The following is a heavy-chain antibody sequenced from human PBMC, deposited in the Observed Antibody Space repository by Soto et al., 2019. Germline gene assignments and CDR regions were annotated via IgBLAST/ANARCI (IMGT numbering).Heavy chain of an antibody. J-gene: IGHJ4*02. Sequence: PSETLSLTCIVSGESISSSSYYWGWIRQPPGKGLEWIGSIYHSGRTYYNPSLKSRVSISIDTSKNQFSLKLSSVTAADTALYYCARQRTTLVTQAYFVYCGQGGLVTVSS. CDR3: ARQRTTLVTQAYFVY. V-gene: IGHV4-39*01. CDR2: IYHSGRT. CDR1: GESISSSSYY. D-gene: IGHD1-1*01.